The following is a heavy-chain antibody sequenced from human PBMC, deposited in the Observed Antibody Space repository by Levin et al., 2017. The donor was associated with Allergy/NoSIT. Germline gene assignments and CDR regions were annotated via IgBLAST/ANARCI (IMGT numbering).Heavy chain of an antibody. J-gene: IGHJ4*02. Sequence: SQTLSLTCSVSGASTSSYYWSWIRQPPGKGLEWIGDIYHSGDTDYNPSLKSRVTISIDTSKNEFSLKLSSVTAADTAIYFCAKSMDSSRYRYYFGYWGQGILVTVSS. CDR2: IYHSGDT. CDR3: AKSMDSSRYRYYFGY. D-gene: IGHD3-22*01. CDR1: GASTSSYY. V-gene: IGHV4-59*12.